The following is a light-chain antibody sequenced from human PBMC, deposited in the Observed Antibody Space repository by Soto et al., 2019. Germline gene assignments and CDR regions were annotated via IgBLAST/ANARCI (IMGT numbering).Light chain of an antibody. Sequence: DIQMTQSPSSLSASVGDRVTITCRASQSISSYLNWYQQIPGKAPKLLIYAASSLQCGVPSRFIGSGSGTVFTLTISNQQPEHFATYYCQQSYSNPRSFGQGTKLEIK. V-gene: IGKV1-39*01. J-gene: IGKJ2*01. CDR3: QQSYSNPRS. CDR1: QSISSY. CDR2: AAS.